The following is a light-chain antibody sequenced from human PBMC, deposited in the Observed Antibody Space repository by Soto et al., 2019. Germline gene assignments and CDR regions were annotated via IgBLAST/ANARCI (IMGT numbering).Light chain of an antibody. J-gene: IGLJ1*01. CDR2: EVS. CDR1: SSDVGSYNR. CDR3: SSYTGSSTYV. V-gene: IGLV2-18*02. Sequence: QSALTQPPSVSGSPGQSVTISCTGTSSDVGSYNRVSWYQQPPGTAPKLMIYEVSNRPSGVPDRFSGSKSGNTASLTISGLQAEDEADYYCSSYTGSSTYVFGTGTKVT.